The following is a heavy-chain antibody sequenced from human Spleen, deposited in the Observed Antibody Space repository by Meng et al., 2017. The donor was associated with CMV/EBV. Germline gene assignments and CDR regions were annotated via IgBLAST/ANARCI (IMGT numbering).Heavy chain of an antibody. CDR2: INPNSGGT. Sequence: ASVKVSCKASGYTLTDYYIHWVRQAPGQRLEWMGWINPNSGGTNYAQKFQGRVTMTRDTSISTAYMELSRLRSDDTAVYYCARSLAGIAAAGTNYWGQGTLVTVSS. V-gene: IGHV1-2*02. D-gene: IGHD6-13*01. CDR1: GYTLTDYY. J-gene: IGHJ4*02. CDR3: ARSLAGIAAAGTNY.